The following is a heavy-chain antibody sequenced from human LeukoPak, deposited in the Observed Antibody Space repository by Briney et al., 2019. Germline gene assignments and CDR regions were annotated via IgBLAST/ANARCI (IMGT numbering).Heavy chain of an antibody. CDR2: ISAYNGNT. Sequence: ASVKVSCKASGYTFTSYGISWVRQAPGQGLEWMGWISAYNGNTNYAQKLQGRVTMTTDTSTSTAYMELRSLRSDDTAVYYCARGLDSSSWYGTRISAFDIWGQGTMVTVSS. CDR1: GYTFTSYG. V-gene: IGHV1-18*01. J-gene: IGHJ3*02. CDR3: ARGLDSSSWYGTRISAFDI. D-gene: IGHD6-13*01.